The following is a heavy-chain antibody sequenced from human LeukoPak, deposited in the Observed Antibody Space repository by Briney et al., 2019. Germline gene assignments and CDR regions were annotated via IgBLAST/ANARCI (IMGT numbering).Heavy chain of an antibody. Sequence: GESLKISCKGSGYSFTSYRIGWVRQMPGKGLEWMGIIYPGDSDTRYSPSFQGQVTISADKSISTAYLQWSSLKASDTAMYYCARQAGAYSSGWYYFDCWGQGTLVTVSS. J-gene: IGHJ4*02. V-gene: IGHV5-51*01. CDR1: GYSFTSYR. D-gene: IGHD6-19*01. CDR2: IYPGDSDT. CDR3: ARQAGAYSSGWYYFDC.